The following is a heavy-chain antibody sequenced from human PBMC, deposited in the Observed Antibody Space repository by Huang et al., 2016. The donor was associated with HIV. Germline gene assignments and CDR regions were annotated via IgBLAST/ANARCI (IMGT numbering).Heavy chain of an antibody. V-gene: IGHV4-34*01. D-gene: IGHD6-13*01. J-gene: IGHJ2*01. CDR3: ARASWYEPRSWYFGL. Sequence: QVQLQQWGAGLLKPSETLSLTCAVYGGSVSGHYWSWSSQPPGKGLEWIAEINDNGYTNHNPSLKRRVTISVHTSRNQFSLKLNSVTAADAAVYYCARASWYEPRSWYFGLWGRGTLVTVSS. CDR2: INDNGYT. CDR1: GGSVSGHY.